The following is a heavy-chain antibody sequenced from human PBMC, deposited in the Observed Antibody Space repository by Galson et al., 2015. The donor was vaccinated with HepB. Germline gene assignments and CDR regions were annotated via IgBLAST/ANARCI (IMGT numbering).Heavy chain of an antibody. CDR1: GYSFSTYW. J-gene: IGHJ5*01. Sequence: QSGAEVKKPGESLKISCKGFGYSFSTYWIGWVRQTPGKGLEWMGVIYPGDSDTRYSPSFQGQVTISVDKSVTTAYLQWSSLKAADTAMYYCARRQYCSSGGCYAGWFDSWGQGTLVTVSS. CDR2: IYPGDSDT. CDR3: ARRQYCSSGGCYAGWFDS. V-gene: IGHV5-51*01. D-gene: IGHD2-15*01.